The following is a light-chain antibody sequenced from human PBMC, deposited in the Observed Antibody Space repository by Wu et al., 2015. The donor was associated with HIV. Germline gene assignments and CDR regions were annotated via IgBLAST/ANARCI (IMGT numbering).Light chain of an antibody. CDR2: DAS. CDR1: QSVSSY. CDR3: QQRSNWPLT. J-gene: IGKJ4*01. V-gene: IGKV3-11*01. Sequence: EIVLTQSPATLSLSPGERATLSCRASQSVSSYLAWYQQKPGQAPRLLIYDASNRATGIPARFSGSGSGTDFTHTISSLEPEDFAVYYCQQRSNWPLTFGGGPRWRSN.